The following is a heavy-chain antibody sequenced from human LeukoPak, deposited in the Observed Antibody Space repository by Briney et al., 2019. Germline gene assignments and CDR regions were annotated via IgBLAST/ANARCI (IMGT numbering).Heavy chain of an antibody. CDR1: GFTFSSYS. CDR2: ISSSSSYI. D-gene: IGHD3-3*01. Sequence: GSLRFSCAASGFTFSSYSMNWVRQAPGKGLEWVSSISSSSSYIYYADSVKGRFTISRDNAKNSLYLQMNSLRAEDTAVYYCARGSAPDYDFWSGYYSDYWGQGTLVTVSS. V-gene: IGHV3-21*01. CDR3: ARGSAPDYDFWSGYYSDY. J-gene: IGHJ4*02.